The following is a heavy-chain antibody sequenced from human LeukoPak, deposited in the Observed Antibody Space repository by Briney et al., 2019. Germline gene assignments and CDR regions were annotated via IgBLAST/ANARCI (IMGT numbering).Heavy chain of an antibody. D-gene: IGHD1-7*01. CDR2: IYYSGST. CDR1: GGSISSNSYY. Sequence: SETLSLTCTVSGGSISSNSYYWGWIRQPPGNGLEWIGSIYYSGSTYYNPSRKSRVTISVDTSKNQFSLKLSSVTAADTAVYYCAGINWNYALWGQGTLVTVSS. J-gene: IGHJ4*02. V-gene: IGHV4-39*07. CDR3: AGINWNYAL.